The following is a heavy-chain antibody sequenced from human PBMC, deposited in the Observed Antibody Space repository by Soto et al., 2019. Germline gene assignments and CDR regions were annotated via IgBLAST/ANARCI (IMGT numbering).Heavy chain of an antibody. J-gene: IGHJ4*02. CDR2: IIPIFGTA. V-gene: IGHV1-69*13. CDR3: ARELRWFGEPHKSPLDY. CDR1: GGTFSSYA. Sequence: SVKVSCKASGGTFSSYAISWVRQAPGQGLEWMGGIIPIFGTANYAQKFQGRVTITADESTSTAYMELSSLRSEDTAVYYCARELRWFGEPHKSPLDYLGQGNLVTVSS. D-gene: IGHD3-10*01.